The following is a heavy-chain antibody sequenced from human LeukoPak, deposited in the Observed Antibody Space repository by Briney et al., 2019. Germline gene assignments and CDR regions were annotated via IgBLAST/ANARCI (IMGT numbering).Heavy chain of an antibody. CDR3: AREGDFHGSGRGVS. V-gene: IGHV1-2*02. Sequence: EASVKVSCKTSGYRFTGFYIHWVRQAPGQGLEWMGWINPNTGGTNFAQKFQGRVTMTTDTSMNTAYMDLRSLTSDDTAVYYCAREGDFHGSGRGVSWGQGTLVIVSS. CDR1: GYRFTGFY. J-gene: IGHJ5*02. D-gene: IGHD3-10*01. CDR2: INPNTGGT.